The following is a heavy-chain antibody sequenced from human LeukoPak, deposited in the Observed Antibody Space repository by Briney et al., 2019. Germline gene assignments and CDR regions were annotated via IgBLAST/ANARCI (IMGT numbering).Heavy chain of an antibody. J-gene: IGHJ4*02. CDR2: ISGSGGST. CDR1: GFTFSSYR. Sequence: PGGSLRLSCAASGFTFSSYRMNWVRQAPGKGLEWVSAISGSGGSTYYADSVKGRFTISRDNSKNTLYLQMNSLRAEDTAVYYCAKGREVRGVIDYWGQGTLVTVSS. D-gene: IGHD3-10*01. CDR3: AKGREVRGVIDY. V-gene: IGHV3-23*01.